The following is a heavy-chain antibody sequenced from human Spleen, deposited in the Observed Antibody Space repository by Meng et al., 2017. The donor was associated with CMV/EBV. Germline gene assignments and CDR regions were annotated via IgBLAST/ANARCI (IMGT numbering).Heavy chain of an antibody. CDR3: ARWQQLARGWFDP. Sequence: VVGGSVSSDSYYWSWIRQPPGKGLEWIGYIYYSGSTNYNPSLKSRVTISLDTSKSQFSLKLSSLTAADTAVYYCARWQQLARGWFDPWGQGTLVTVSS. CDR1: GGSVSSDSYY. V-gene: IGHV4-61*01. D-gene: IGHD6-13*01. CDR2: IYYSGST. J-gene: IGHJ5*02.